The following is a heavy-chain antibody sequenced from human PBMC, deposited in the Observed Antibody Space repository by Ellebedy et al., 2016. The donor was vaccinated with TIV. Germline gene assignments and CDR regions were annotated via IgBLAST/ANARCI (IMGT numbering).Heavy chain of an antibody. CDR3: ARRGPSNNADADY. D-gene: IGHD1-14*01. J-gene: IGHJ4*02. CDR2: INTNTGNP. V-gene: IGHV7-4-1*02. Sequence: ASVKVSCKTSGYRFNRYAMNWVRQVPGQGLEWMGWINTNTGNPTYAQGFTGRFVFSLDTYVSTAFLQISSLKAEDTAVYYCARRGPSNNADADYWGQGTLVTVSS. CDR1: GYRFNRYA.